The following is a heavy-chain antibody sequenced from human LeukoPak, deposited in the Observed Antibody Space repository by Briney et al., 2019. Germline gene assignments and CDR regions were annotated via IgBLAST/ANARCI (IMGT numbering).Heavy chain of an antibody. CDR2: ISGSDGST. V-gene: IGHV3-23*01. J-gene: IGHJ6*02. CDR1: GFTFSNYA. CDR3: AKGTVTDYYYYGMDV. Sequence: GGSLRLSCAASGFTFSNYAMSWVRQAPGKGLEWVSLISGSDGSTYYADSVKGRFAISRDDSKNTLYLQMNSLRAEDTAVYYCAKGTVTDYYYYGMDVWGQGTTVTVSS. D-gene: IGHD4-17*01.